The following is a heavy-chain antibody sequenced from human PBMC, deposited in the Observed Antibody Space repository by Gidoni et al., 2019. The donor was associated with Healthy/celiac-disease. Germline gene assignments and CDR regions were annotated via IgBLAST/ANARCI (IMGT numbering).Heavy chain of an antibody. D-gene: IGHD6-6*01. Sequence: QVQLVESGGGVVQPGRSLRLSCAASGFPFSRYGMHWVRQAPGKGLEWVAVIWYDGSNKYYADSVKGRFTISRDNSKNTLYLQMNSLRAEDTAVYYCARDHRGGIAARNGMDVWGQGTTVTVSS. CDR2: IWYDGSNK. CDR1: GFPFSRYG. V-gene: IGHV3-33*01. J-gene: IGHJ6*02. CDR3: ARDHRGGIAARNGMDV.